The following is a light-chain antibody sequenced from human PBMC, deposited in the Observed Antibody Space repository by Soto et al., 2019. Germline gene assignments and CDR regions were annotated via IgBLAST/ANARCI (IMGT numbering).Light chain of an antibody. CDR2: GAS. CDR3: QQRSSWPPT. CDR1: RSVGSS. V-gene: IGKV3-11*01. Sequence: EMVLTHSPATLSLSPKERATLSCRASRSVGSSLAWYQQKPGQAPRLLIFGASTRATGIPARFSGSGSGTDFTLTISSLEPEDFAVYYCQQRSSWPPTLGQGTRLEIK. J-gene: IGKJ5*01.